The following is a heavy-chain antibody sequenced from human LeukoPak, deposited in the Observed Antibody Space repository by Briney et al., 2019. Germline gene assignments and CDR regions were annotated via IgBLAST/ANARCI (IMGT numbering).Heavy chain of an antibody. J-gene: IGHJ3*02. Sequence: ASVRVSCKASGYTFTNYHMHWVRQAPGQGLEWLGLVKPKSGDSDFVQKFRGRVTVTTDVSTSTIHMELSNLRSDDTAVYYCARDRGVPGPGNALDIWGQGTMVTVSS. CDR3: ARDRGVPGPGNALDI. CDR1: GYTFTNYH. D-gene: IGHD2-8*01. V-gene: IGHV1-2*06. CDR2: VKPKSGDS.